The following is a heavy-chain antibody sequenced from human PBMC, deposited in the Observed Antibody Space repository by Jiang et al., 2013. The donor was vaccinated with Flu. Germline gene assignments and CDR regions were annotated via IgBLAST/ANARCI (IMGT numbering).Heavy chain of an antibody. D-gene: IGHD6-19*01. J-gene: IGHJ6*02. CDR1: GSFSGYY. V-gene: IGHV4-34*01. Sequence: GSFSGYYWSWIRQPPGKGLEWIGEINHSGSTNYNPSLKSRVTISVDTSKNQFSLKLSSVTAADTAVYYCARSVAGYYYYGMDVWGQGTTVTVSS. CDR3: ARSVAGYYYYGMDV. CDR2: INHSGST.